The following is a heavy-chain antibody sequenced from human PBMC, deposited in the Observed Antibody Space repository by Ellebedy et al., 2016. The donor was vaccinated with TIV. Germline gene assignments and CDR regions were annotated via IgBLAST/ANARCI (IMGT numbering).Heavy chain of an antibody. CDR2: IDPSDSYT. Sequence: GESLKISCKGSGYSFTSYWISWVRQMPGKGMEWMGRIDPSDSYTNYSPSFQGHVTISADKSISTAYLQWSSLKASDTAMYYCASAGDYVGGFDYWGQGTLVTVSS. CDR3: ASAGDYVGGFDY. CDR1: GYSFTSYW. V-gene: IGHV5-10-1*01. J-gene: IGHJ4*02. D-gene: IGHD4-17*01.